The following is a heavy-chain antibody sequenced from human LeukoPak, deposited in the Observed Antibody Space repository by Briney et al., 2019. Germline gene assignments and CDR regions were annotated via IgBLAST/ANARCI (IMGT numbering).Heavy chain of an antibody. Sequence: GGSLRLSCEASGVIFKNDGMHWVRQAPGKGLEWVAVIWFDGSEKYYADSLKGRFTISRDNSKNTLYLQMNSLRAEDTAVYYCAKDSYYWGQGTLVTVSS. CDR2: IWFDGSEK. J-gene: IGHJ4*02. CDR3: AKDSYY. CDR1: GVIFKNDG. V-gene: IGHV3-33*06.